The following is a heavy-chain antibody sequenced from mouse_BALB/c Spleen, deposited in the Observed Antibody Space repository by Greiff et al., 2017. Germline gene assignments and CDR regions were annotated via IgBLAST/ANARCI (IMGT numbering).Heavy chain of an antibody. CDR1: GFTFSDYY. CDR2: ISDGGSYT. Sequence: EVKLVESGGGLVKPGGSLKLSCAASGFTFSDYYMYWVRQTPEKRLEWVATISDGGSYTYYPDSVKGRFTISRDNAKNNLYLQMSSLKSEDTAMYYCARGAFYYGSSYYFDYWGQGTTLTVSS. J-gene: IGHJ2*01. CDR3: ARGAFYYGSSYYFDY. V-gene: IGHV5-4*02. D-gene: IGHD1-1*01.